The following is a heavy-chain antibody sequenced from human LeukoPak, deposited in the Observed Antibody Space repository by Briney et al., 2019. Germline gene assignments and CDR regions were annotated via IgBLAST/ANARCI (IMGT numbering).Heavy chain of an antibody. V-gene: IGHV4-34*01. CDR2: INHSGST. CDR1: GGSISSYY. D-gene: IGHD6-19*01. Sequence: SETLSLTCTVSGGSISSYYWSWIRQPPGKGLEWIGEINHSGSTNYNPSLKSRVTISVDTSKNQFSLKLSSVTAAATAVYYCARGRREGSGWLGWFDPWGQGTLVTVSS. CDR3: ARGRREGSGWLGWFDP. J-gene: IGHJ5*02.